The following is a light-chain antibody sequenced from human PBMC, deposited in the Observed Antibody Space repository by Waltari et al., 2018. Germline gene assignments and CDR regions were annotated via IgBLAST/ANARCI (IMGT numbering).Light chain of an antibody. V-gene: IGLV3-21*02. CDR3: QVWDSGSDHYV. CDR1: NIGSKN. CDR2: DDG. Sequence: SYVLTQPPSVSVAPGQTARISCDGNNIGSKNVHWYQQKPGQAPVLVVYDDGDRPSGSPERFSGSNSGNTATLTISRVDAGDGADYYCQVWDSGSDHYVFGTVTKVTVL. J-gene: IGLJ1*01.